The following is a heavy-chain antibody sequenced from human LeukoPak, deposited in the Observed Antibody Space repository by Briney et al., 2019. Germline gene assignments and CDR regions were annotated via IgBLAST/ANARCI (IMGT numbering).Heavy chain of an antibody. V-gene: IGHV1-69*13. CDR2: IIPIFGTA. D-gene: IGHD6-19*01. Sequence: SVKVSCKTPVGSFSSYATSWVRQDPGQGLDWMGGIIPIFGTANYAQKFQGRVTITADESTSTAYMELSSLRSEDTAVYYCARGGIAVAGSWTRFDYWGQGTLVTVSS. CDR3: ARGGIAVAGSWTRFDY. J-gene: IGHJ4*02. CDR1: VGSFSSYA.